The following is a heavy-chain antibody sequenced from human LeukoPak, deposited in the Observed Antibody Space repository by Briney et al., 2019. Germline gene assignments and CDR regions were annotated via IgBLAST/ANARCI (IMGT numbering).Heavy chain of an antibody. V-gene: IGHV1-46*01. Sequence: ASVTVSCKASGYTFSSYYIHWVRQAPGQGLEWLGIINPSGGSTRYAEKFRGRVTMTRDTSTSTVYMEVTSLRSDDTAMYCCARAFYQQPFDYWGQGTLVTVSS. J-gene: IGHJ4*02. CDR2: INPSGGST. D-gene: IGHD2-2*01. CDR3: ARAFYQQPFDY. CDR1: GYTFSSYY.